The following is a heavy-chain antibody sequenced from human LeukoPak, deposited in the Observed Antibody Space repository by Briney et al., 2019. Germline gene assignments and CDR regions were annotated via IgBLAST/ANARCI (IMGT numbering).Heavy chain of an antibody. J-gene: IGHJ6*03. Sequence: ASVKVSCKASGGTFSSYAISWVRQAPGQGLEWMGGIIPIFGTANYAQKFQGRVTITTDESTSTAYMELSSLRSEDTAVYYCAKNPNYCSSTSCYCYYMDVWGKGTTVTVSS. CDR1: GGTFSSYA. D-gene: IGHD2-2*01. CDR3: AKNPNYCSSTSCYCYYMDV. CDR2: IIPIFGTA. V-gene: IGHV1-69*05.